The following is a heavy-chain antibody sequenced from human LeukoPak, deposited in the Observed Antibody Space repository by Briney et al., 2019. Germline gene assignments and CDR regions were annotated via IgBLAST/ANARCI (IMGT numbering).Heavy chain of an antibody. CDR3: ASKSTDHGELRFDY. V-gene: IGHV4-59*01. J-gene: IGHJ4*02. CDR2: IYYTGTT. D-gene: IGHD4-17*01. Sequence: SETLPLTCTISGDSTNTYFWSWIRQPPGKGLEWIGYIYYTGTTNYNPSLKSRVTISVDTSKSQFSLKVSSVTAADTGVYYCASKSTDHGELRFDYWGQGTLVTVSS. CDR1: GDSTNTYF.